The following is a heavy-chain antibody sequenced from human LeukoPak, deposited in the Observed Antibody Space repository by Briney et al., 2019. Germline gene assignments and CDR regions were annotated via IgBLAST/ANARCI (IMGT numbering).Heavy chain of an antibody. V-gene: IGHV3-23*01. D-gene: IGHD2-15*01. CDR1: GFTFNSYA. Sequence: GGSLRLSCAASGFTFNSYAMSWVRQAPGKGLEWVSAISGSGGSTYYADSVKGRFTISRDNSKNTLYLQMNSLRAEDPAVYYCAKDRVFVVVVAAEINDAFDIWGQGTMVTVSS. J-gene: IGHJ3*02. CDR3: AKDRVFVVVVAAEINDAFDI. CDR2: ISGSGGST.